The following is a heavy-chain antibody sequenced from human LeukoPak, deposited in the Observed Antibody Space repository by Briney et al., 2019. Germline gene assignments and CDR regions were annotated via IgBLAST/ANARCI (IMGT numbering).Heavy chain of an antibody. CDR1: DGSISSYY. D-gene: IGHD3-10*01. J-gene: IGHJ4*02. V-gene: IGHV4-59*01. CDR3: ARVVYASGTRGKYYFDY. Sequence: SETLSLTCTVSDGSISSYYWSWIRQPPGKGLEWIGYIYYSGSTNYNPSLKSRVTISIDTSKNQFSLKLSSVTAADTAVYYCARVVYASGTRGKYYFDYWGQGTLVTVSS. CDR2: IYYSGST.